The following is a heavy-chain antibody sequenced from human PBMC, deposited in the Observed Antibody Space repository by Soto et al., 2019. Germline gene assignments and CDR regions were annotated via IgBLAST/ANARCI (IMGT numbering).Heavy chain of an antibody. CDR3: ARDFEYSSSPYFDY. J-gene: IGHJ4*02. CDR1: GFTFSSYA. Sequence: GGSLRLSCAASGFTFSSYAMHWVRQAPGKGLEWVAVISYDGSNKYYADSVKGRFTISRDNSKNTLYLQMNSLRAEDTAVYYCARDFEYSSSPYFDYWGQGTLVTVSS. CDR2: ISYDGSNK. V-gene: IGHV3-30-3*01. D-gene: IGHD6-6*01.